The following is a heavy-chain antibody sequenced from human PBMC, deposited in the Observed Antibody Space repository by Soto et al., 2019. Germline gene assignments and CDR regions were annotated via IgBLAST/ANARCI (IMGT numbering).Heavy chain of an antibody. Sequence: EVQLLESGGGLVQQGGSLRLSCAASGFTFSVSAMSWVRQAPGKGLEHVASITRSGSEAFYGDSVRGRFSMSRDNSKNMLILEMNSLGGEDTARYFCAKEGSGPGLDWEAWGQGALVTVS. D-gene: IGHD2-8*02. CDR3: AKEGSGPGLDWEA. CDR1: GFTFSVSA. V-gene: IGHV3-23*01. J-gene: IGHJ5*02. CDR2: ITRSGSEA.